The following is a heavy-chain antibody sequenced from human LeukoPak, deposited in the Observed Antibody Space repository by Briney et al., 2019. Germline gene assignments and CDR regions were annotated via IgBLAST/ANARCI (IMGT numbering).Heavy chain of an antibody. J-gene: IGHJ4*02. CDR3: ATYRQSGGDY. Sequence: GGSLRLSCVVSRFTFSRYWMAWVRQAPGKGPEWVAQIKEDGSEKYYMDFVGGRFTISRDNAKKSLYLQLNSLRAEDTAVYYCATYRQSGGDYWGQGTLVTVSS. D-gene: IGHD1-14*01. CDR2: IKEDGSEK. CDR1: RFTFSRYW. V-gene: IGHV3-7*01.